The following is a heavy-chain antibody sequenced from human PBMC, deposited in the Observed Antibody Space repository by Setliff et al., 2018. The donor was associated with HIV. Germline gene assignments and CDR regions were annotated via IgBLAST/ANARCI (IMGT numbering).Heavy chain of an antibody. CDR3: AREHSGTYPDFSFYMDV. Sequence: PSETLSLTCTVSGGSISSGGYYWSWIRQHPGKGLEWIGYIYYSGSTYYNPSLRSRLTISVDTSKNQFSLKLRSVTAADTAVYYCAREHSGTYPDFSFYMDVWGKGTTVTVSS. CDR2: IYYSGST. J-gene: IGHJ6*03. V-gene: IGHV4-31*03. D-gene: IGHD1-26*01. CDR1: GGSISSGGYY.